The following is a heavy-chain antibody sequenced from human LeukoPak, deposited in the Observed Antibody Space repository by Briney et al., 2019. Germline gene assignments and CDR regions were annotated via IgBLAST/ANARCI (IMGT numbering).Heavy chain of an antibody. CDR1: SGSFSGYY. J-gene: IGHJ6*03. V-gene: IGHV4-34*01. CDR3: ARPARMSYYYYYMDV. Sequence: PSETLSLTCAVYSGSFSGYYWSWIRQPPGKGLEWIGEINHSGSTNYNPSLKSRVTISVDTSKNQFSLKLSSVTAADTAVYYCARPARMSYYYYYMDVWGKGTTVTVSS. CDR2: INHSGST. D-gene: IGHD6-6*01.